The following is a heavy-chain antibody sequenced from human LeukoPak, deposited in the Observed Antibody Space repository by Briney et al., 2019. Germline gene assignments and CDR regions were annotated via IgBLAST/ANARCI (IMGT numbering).Heavy chain of an antibody. Sequence: GASVKVSCKASGYTFSAYSIHWVRQAPGQGLEWMGWINPDSGDTNYAQKFQGWVTMTRDTSISTAYMEVRGLRSEDTAVYYCARGNWNYVLGIRRNWFDPWGQGTLVTVSS. CDR2: INPDSGDT. CDR3: ARGNWNYVLGIRRNWFDP. J-gene: IGHJ5*02. CDR1: GYTFSAYS. D-gene: IGHD1-7*01. V-gene: IGHV1-2*04.